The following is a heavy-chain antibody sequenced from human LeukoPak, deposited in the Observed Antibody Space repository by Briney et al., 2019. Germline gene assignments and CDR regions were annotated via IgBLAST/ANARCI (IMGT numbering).Heavy chain of an antibody. V-gene: IGHV3-11*04. D-gene: IGHD4-23*01. CDR2: ISSSGSII. CDR3: ARVSDYGGNPFDY. CDR1: GFTFSDYY. J-gene: IGHJ4*02. Sequence: GGSLRLSCAASGFTFSDYYMNWIRQAPGKGLEWVSYISSSGSIIKYADSVKGRFTMSRDNAKNSLYLQLNSLRAEDTAVYYCARVSDYGGNPFDYWGQGTLVTVSS.